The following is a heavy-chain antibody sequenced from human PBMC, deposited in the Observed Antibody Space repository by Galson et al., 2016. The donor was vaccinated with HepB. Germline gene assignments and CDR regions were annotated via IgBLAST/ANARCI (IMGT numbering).Heavy chain of an antibody. J-gene: IGHJ4*02. Sequence: SETLSLTCAVSGGSFSGYYWSWIRQSPGKGLEWIGEVNHSGSTNYNSSFMRRVNISVDTSTRHISLKLRSMTAADTAVYYCARGRTWLHYFDYWGQGTLVTVSS. CDR2: VNHSGST. D-gene: IGHD2-2*01. CDR3: ARGRTWLHYFDY. V-gene: IGHV4-34*01. CDR1: GGSFSGYY.